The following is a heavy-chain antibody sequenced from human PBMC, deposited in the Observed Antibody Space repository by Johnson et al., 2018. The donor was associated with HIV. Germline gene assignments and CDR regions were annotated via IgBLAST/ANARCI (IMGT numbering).Heavy chain of an antibody. CDR1: GFTVSSNY. D-gene: IGHD3-10*01. CDR2: IYSGGST. CDR3: ARDPYTSAGNPFDI. V-gene: IGHV3-66*02. J-gene: IGHJ3*02. Sequence: VQLVESGGGLVQPGESLRLSCAASGFTVSSNYMSWVRQAPGKGLEWVSVIYSGGSTYYADSVKGRFTISRDNSKNTLFLQMNSLRAEDTAVYYCARDPYTSAGNPFDIWGQGTMVTVSS.